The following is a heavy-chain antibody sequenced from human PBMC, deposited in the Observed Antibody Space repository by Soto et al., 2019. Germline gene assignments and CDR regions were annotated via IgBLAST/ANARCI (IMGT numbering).Heavy chain of an antibody. CDR1: GGSFSGYY. Sequence: EPLSLTCAVYGGSFSGYYWSWIRQPPGKELEWIGEINHSGSTNYNPSLKSRVTISVDTSKNQFSLKLSSVTAADTAVYYCARGRRGLWFGNNYWYYGMDVWGQGTTVTVSS. J-gene: IGHJ6*02. V-gene: IGHV4-34*01. CDR3: ARGRRGLWFGNNYWYYGMDV. CDR2: INHSGST. D-gene: IGHD3-10*01.